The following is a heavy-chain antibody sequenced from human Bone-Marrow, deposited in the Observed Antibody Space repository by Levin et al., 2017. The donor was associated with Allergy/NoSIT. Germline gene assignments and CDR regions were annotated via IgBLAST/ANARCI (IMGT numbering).Heavy chain of an antibody. CDR3: ARAGQYCSGGSCFGNLNWYFDL. D-gene: IGHD2-15*01. V-gene: IGHV3-13*05. CDR1: GFTFSSYD. CDR2: IGTAGDP. J-gene: IGHJ2*01. Sequence: GGSLRLSCAASGFTFSSYDMHWVRQATGKGLEWVSAIGTAGDPYYPGSVKGRFTISRENAKNSLYLQMNSLRAGDTAVYYCARAGQYCSGGSCFGNLNWYFDLWGRGTLVTVSS.